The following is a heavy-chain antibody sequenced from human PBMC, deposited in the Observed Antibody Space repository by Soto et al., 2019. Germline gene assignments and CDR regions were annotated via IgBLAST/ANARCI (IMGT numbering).Heavy chain of an antibody. CDR1: GFSFNIYA. D-gene: IGHD3-16*02. CDR3: AKASTYEYVWGSFRYYFDH. J-gene: IGHJ4*02. V-gene: IGHV3-23*01. Sequence: PGGSLRLSCAASGFSFNIYAMSWVRQAPGRGLEWVSGVSGSGDRTHYVDSVKGRFTLSRDNVKNTLYLQMNSLRAEDTAVYYCAKASTYEYVWGSFRYYFDHWGQGALVTVSS. CDR2: VSGSGDRT.